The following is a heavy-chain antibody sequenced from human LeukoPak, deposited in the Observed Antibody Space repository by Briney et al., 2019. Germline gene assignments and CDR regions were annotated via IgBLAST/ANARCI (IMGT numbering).Heavy chain of an antibody. J-gene: IGHJ5*02. CDR3: ARGNGIQPT. D-gene: IGHD5-18*01. Sequence: SETLSLTCTVSGGSVSSGSFYWSWIRQPPGKGLEWLGYISYSGNTKYNPSLQSRVTLSVDTSKNQFSLKRSSVTAADTAVYHCARGNGIQPTWGQGTLVTVSS. CDR1: GGSVSSGSFY. V-gene: IGHV4-61*01. CDR2: ISYSGNT.